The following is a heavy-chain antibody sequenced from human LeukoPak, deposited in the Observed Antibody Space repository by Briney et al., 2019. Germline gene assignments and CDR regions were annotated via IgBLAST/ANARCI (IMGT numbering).Heavy chain of an antibody. J-gene: IGHJ6*02. CDR1: GFTSSIYA. Sequence: PGGSLRLSFSASGFTSSIYAMHWVPQAPGKGLEYVSAIIINGASTNNAASGKDRLAISTDNTKNTLYPQMSSLRAEDAAVYYCVKALGDYYYYYGMDVWGQGTTVTVSS. D-gene: IGHD4-17*01. CDR2: IIINGAST. CDR3: VKALGDYYYYYGMDV. V-gene: IGHV3-64D*06.